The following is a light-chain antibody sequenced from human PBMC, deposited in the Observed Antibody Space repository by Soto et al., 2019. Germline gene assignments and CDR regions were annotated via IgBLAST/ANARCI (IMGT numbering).Light chain of an antibody. V-gene: IGKV1-9*01. CDR1: QAITNN. J-gene: IGKJ4*01. CDR2: QES. Sequence: DIQLTQSPFFLSASVGDRVTITCRASQAITNNLAWYQQKPGKPPKLLIYQESTLQSWVPSRFSGSKSGTQFTLTIDSLQPEDFATYYCQQVKSYPRTFGGGTKVEIK. CDR3: QQVKSYPRT.